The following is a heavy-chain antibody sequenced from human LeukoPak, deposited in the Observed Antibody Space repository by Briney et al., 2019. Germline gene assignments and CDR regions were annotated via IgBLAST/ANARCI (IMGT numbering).Heavy chain of an antibody. J-gene: IGHJ6*03. CDR1: GFTFSNYG. CDR3: AKGGGGARVNKWGPYYYYCYMDV. Sequence: QPGGSLRLSCAASGFTFSNYGFHWVRQAPGKGLEWVAVIWYDGSNKYYADSLKGRFTISRDNSKNTLYLQMNSLRAEDTAVYYCAKGGGGARVNKWGPYYYYCYMDVWGKGTTVTVSS. D-gene: IGHD1-26*01. CDR2: IWYDGSNK. V-gene: IGHV3-33*06.